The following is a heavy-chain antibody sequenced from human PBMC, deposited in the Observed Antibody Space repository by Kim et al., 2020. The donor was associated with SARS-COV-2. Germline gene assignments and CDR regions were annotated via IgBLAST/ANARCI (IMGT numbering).Heavy chain of an antibody. CDR1: GYTFTSYA. J-gene: IGHJ5*02. V-gene: IGHV1-3*01. D-gene: IGHD6-13*01. Sequence: ASVKVSCKASGYTFTSYAMHWVRQAPGQRLEWMGWINAGNGNTKYSQKFQGRVTITRDTSASTAYMELSSLRSEDTAVYYCARDRYSSSWYLGWSGYRHQWFDPWGQGTLVTVSS. CDR3: ARDRYSSSWYLGWSGYRHQWFDP. CDR2: INAGNGNT.